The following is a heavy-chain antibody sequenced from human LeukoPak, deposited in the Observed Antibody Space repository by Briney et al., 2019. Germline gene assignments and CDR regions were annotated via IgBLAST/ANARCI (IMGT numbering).Heavy chain of an antibody. V-gene: IGHV3-23*01. D-gene: IGHD4-23*01. CDR1: GFIFTSYV. CDR2: ISGSAGST. CDR3: AKDTILAYYGGSSHGFDY. J-gene: IGHJ4*02. Sequence: QSGGSLRLSCAASGFIFTSYVMSWVRQAPGKGLEWVSAISGSAGSTYYADSVKGRFTISRDNSKNTLYLQMNSLRADDTAVYYCAKDTILAYYGGSSHGFDYWGQGILVTVSS.